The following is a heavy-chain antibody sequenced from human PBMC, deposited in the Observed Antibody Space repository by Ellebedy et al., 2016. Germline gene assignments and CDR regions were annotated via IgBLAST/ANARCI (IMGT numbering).Heavy chain of an antibody. D-gene: IGHD6-13*01. CDR1: GYTFTSYD. CDR3: ARDLQLVGFDY. V-gene: IGHV1-8*01. Sequence: ASVKVSCXASGYTFTSYDINWVRQATGQGLEWMGWMNPNSGNTGYAQKLQGRVTMTTDTSTSTAYMELRSLRSDDTAVYYCARDLQLVGFDYWGQGTLVTVSS. CDR2: MNPNSGNT. J-gene: IGHJ4*02.